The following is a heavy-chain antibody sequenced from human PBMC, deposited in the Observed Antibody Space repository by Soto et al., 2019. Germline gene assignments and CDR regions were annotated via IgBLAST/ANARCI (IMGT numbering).Heavy chain of an antibody. CDR1: GFTVSNNY. V-gene: IGHV3-53*01. CDR2: IYSGGST. D-gene: IGHD1-26*01. CDR3: VRLELGIGRDY. Sequence: GGGLIQPGGSLRLSCAVSGFTVSNNYMSWVRQAPGKGLERVSVIYSGGSTYYADSVKGRFTISRDNSKNTVYLQMNSLRAEDTAVYYCVRLELGIGRDYWGLGTLVTVSS. J-gene: IGHJ4*02.